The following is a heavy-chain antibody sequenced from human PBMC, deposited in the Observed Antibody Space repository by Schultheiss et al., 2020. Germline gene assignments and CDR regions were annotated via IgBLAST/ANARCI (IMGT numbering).Heavy chain of an antibody. V-gene: IGHV4-34*01. J-gene: IGHJ4*02. CDR1: GGSFSDYY. D-gene: IGHD3-9*01. Sequence: SETLSLTCAVYGGSFSDYYWSWIRQPPGEGLEWIGEINHSGRINYNPSLKSRVTISVDTSKNQFSLTLSSVTAADTAVYYCARGPLDILTGYYKKTSIIYDYWGQGTLVTVSS. CDR3: ARGPLDILTGYYKKTSIIYDY. CDR2: INHSGRI.